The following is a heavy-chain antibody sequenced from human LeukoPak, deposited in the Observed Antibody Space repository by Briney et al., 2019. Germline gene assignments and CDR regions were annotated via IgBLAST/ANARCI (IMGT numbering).Heavy chain of an antibody. CDR1: GVSISSSSYY. J-gene: IGHJ4*02. D-gene: IGHD6-13*01. CDR2: IYYSGST. V-gene: IGHV4-39*01. CDR3: ARHLPQYSSSWSRYYFDY. Sequence: SETLSLTCTVSGVSISSSSYYWGWIRQPPGKGLEWIGSIYYSGSTYYNPSLKSRVTISVDTSKNQFSLKLSSVTAADTAVYYCARHLPQYSSSWSRYYFDYWGQGTLVTVSS.